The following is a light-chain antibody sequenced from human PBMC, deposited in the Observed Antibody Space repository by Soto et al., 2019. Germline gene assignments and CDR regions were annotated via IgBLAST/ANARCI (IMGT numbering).Light chain of an antibody. V-gene: IGKV3-20*01. CDR1: QSVSSSF. CDR2: GAS. CDR3: QQYGSSPSWT. J-gene: IGKJ1*01. Sequence: EIVLTQSPGTLSLSPGERATLSCRASQSVSSSFIAWYQQKPGQAPRLLIYGASNRATGIPDRFSGSGSGTYFTLTISRLEPEEFVVYYCQQYGSSPSWTCVQGTKVEVK.